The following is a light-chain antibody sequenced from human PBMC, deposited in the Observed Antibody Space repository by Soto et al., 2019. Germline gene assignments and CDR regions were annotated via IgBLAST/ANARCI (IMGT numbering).Light chain of an antibody. Sequence: DTQMTQSPSTLSASVGDRVTITCRASHSINSWLAWYQQKPGKAPNLLIHRASTLQSGVPSRFSGSGSGTELTLTITSLQPDDFATYYCQHYNTFPYTFGQGTKLEF. CDR3: QHYNTFPYT. CDR2: RAS. V-gene: IGKV1-5*03. CDR1: HSINSW. J-gene: IGKJ2*01.